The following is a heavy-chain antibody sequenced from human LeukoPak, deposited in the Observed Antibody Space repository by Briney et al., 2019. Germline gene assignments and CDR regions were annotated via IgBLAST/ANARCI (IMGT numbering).Heavy chain of an antibody. J-gene: IGHJ6*03. D-gene: IGHD1-1*01. V-gene: IGHV4-39*01. CDR2: IYYSGST. Sequence: SETLSLTCTVSGGSISSSSYYWGWIRQPPGKGLEWIGSIYYSGSTYYNPSLKSRVTISVDTSKNQFSLKLSSVTAADTAVYYCARHGRTTSYYMDVWGKGTTVTVSS. CDR3: ARHGRTTSYYMDV. CDR1: GGSISSSSYY.